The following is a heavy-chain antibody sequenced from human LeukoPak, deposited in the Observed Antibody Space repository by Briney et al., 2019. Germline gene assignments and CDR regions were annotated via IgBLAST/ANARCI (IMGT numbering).Heavy chain of an antibody. CDR2: IFYSGNT. V-gene: IGHV4-59*08. D-gene: IGHD1-26*01. CDR1: DVSISSYY. Sequence: SETLSLTCTVSDVSISSYYWSWIRQPPGKGLEWIGYIFYSGNTIYNPSLRSRVTISADTSKNHFSLRLGSVTAADTAVYYCARLAAISGSDYPDYWGQGTLVTVSS. J-gene: IGHJ4*02. CDR3: ARLAAISGSDYPDY.